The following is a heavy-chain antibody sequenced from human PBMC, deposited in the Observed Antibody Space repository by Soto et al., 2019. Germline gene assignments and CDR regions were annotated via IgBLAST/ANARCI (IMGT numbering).Heavy chain of an antibody. CDR2: TYYRSKWYN. V-gene: IGHV6-1*01. Sequence: PSQTLSLTCAISGASVSSDSVAWNWIRQSPSRGLEWLGRTYYRSKWYNDYAVSVKSRITINSDTSKKQFSLHLNSVTPEDTAVYYCARDQTYNNWSQWFENWGQGTLLTAST. J-gene: IGHJ5*02. CDR1: GASVSSDSVA. CDR3: ARDQTYNNWSQWFEN. D-gene: IGHD1-1*01.